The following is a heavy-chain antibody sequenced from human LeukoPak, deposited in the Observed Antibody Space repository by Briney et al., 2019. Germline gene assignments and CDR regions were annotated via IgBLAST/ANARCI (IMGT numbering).Heavy chain of an antibody. CDR2: IWYDGSNK. CDR3: ARPTYSGSYYWFDY. CDR1: GFTFSSYG. V-gene: IGHV3-33*01. D-gene: IGHD1-26*01. Sequence: PGGSLRLSCAASGFTFSSYGMHWVRQAPGKGLEWVAVIWYDGSNKYYADSVKGRFTISRDKSKNTLYLQMNSLRAEDTAVYYCARPTYSGSYYWFDYWGQGTLVTVSS. J-gene: IGHJ4*02.